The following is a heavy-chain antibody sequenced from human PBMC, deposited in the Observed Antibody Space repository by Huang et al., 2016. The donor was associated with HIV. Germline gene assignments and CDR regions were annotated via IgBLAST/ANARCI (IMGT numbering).Heavy chain of an antibody. D-gene: IGHD6-13*01. CDR3: VHRLRYGKWYVDY. CDR1: GFSLTSSGVA. Sequence: QITLKESGPTLVKPTQTLTLTCTFSGFSLTSSGVAVGWIRQPPGKALEGIALIYWDNEERFSPSLKTRRTITKDTPKNEVVLTMTNMDPVDTATYYCVHRLRYGKWYVDYWGQGVLVTVSS. CDR2: IYWDNEE. J-gene: IGHJ4*02. V-gene: IGHV2-5*02.